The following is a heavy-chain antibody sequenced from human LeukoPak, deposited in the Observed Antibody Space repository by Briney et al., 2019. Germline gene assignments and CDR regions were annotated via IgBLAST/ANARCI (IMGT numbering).Heavy chain of an antibody. J-gene: IGHJ4*02. Sequence: PGGSLRLSCSASGFTFSTYAMHWVRQAPGKGLEYVSAISSNGGSTYYADSVKGRFTISRDNSKNILYLQMSSLRAEDTAVHYCVKDRWIQLWGNFDYWGQGTLVTVSS. CDR2: ISSNGGST. D-gene: IGHD5-18*01. V-gene: IGHV3-64D*06. CDR3: VKDRWIQLWGNFDY. CDR1: GFTFSTYA.